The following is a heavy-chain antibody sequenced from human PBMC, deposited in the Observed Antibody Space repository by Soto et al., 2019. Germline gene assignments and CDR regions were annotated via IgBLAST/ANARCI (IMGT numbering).Heavy chain of an antibody. CDR3: ARVFSDSSSFFDP. D-gene: IGHD6-13*01. CDR2: IYYSWST. V-gene: IGHV4-31*03. J-gene: IGHJ5*02. CDR1: GGYISSGGYY. Sequence: QVQLQESGPGLVKPSQTLSLTCTVSGGYISSGGYYWSWIRQHPGKGLEWIGYIYYSWSTYYNPPLTSRVTISVDTSKNQFSLKLSSVTAADTAVYYCARVFSDSSSFFDPWGQGTRVTVSS.